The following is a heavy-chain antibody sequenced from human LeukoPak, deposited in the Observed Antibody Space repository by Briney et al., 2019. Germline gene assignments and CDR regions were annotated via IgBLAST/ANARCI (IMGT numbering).Heavy chain of an antibody. Sequence: ASVKVSCKASGYTFTIYGINWVRQAPGQGLEWMGWINAGSGNTKYLEEFRGRVTITRDTAASTAYMELSSLRSKDMAVYYCARGIAVAMSWFDPWGQGTLVTVSS. V-gene: IGHV1-3*03. CDR1: GYTFTIYG. D-gene: IGHD6-19*01. J-gene: IGHJ5*02. CDR3: ARGIAVAMSWFDP. CDR2: INAGSGNT.